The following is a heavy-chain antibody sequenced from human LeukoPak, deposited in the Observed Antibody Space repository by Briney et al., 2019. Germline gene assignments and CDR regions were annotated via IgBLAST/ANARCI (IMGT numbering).Heavy chain of an antibody. V-gene: IGHV4-31*03. CDR2: IYYSGST. CDR1: GVSISSGGYY. CDR3: ARGGEWFGELLPFDY. D-gene: IGHD3-10*01. Sequence: PSQTLSLTCTVSGVSISSGGYYWSWIRQHPGKGLEWIGYIYYSGSTYYNPSLKSRVTISVDTSKNQFSLKLSSVTAADTAVYYCARGGEWFGELLPFDYWGQGTLVTVSS. J-gene: IGHJ4*02.